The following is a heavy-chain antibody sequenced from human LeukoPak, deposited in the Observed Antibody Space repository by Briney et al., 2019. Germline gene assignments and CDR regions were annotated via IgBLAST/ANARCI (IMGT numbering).Heavy chain of an antibody. CDR2: INPSGGST. CDR1: GYTFNNHY. D-gene: IGHD6-19*01. J-gene: IGHJ4*02. CDR3: ARQGTYSSAIGMGY. V-gene: IGHV1-46*02. Sequence: ATVKVSCKASGYTFNNHYMYWVRQAPGQGLEWMGVINPSGGSTSYAQKFQGRVTMTRDTSTRTVYMEVNSLRSEDTAVYYCARQGTYSSAIGMGYWGQGTLVTVSS.